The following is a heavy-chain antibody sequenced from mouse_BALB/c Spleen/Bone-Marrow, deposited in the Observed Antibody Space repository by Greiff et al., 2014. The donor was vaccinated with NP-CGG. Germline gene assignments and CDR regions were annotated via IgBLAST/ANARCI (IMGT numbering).Heavy chain of an antibody. CDR3: ARHEDRLRAWFAY. CDR2: FYPGSGSI. Sequence: QVPLKESGAELVKPGASVKLSCKASGYTFTEYIIHWGKQRSGQGLEWIWGFYPGSGSIKYNEKFKDKATLTADKSSSTVYMELSRLTSEDSAVYFCARHEDRLRAWFAYWGQGTLVTVSA. J-gene: IGHJ3*01. V-gene: IGHV1-62-2*01. D-gene: IGHD3-2*02. CDR1: GYTFTEYI.